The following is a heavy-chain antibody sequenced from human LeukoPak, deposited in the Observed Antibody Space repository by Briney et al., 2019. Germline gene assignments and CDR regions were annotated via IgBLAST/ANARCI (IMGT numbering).Heavy chain of an antibody. CDR1: GFTFSSYE. CDR3: ARDSRDYMDV. CDR2: ISSSGSTI. Sequence: RAGGSLRLSCAASGFTFSSYEMNWVRQALGKVLEWVSYISSSGSTIYYADSVKGRFTISRDNAKNSLYLQMNSLRAEDTAVYYCARDSRDYMDVWGKGTTVTISS. V-gene: IGHV3-48*03. J-gene: IGHJ6*03.